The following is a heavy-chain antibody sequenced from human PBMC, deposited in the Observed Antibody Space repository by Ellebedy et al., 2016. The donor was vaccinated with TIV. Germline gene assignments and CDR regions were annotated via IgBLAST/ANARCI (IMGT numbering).Heavy chain of an antibody. CDR2: IDNAGDT. CDR1: GSTFRRYD. V-gene: IGHV3-13*01. D-gene: IGHD3-16*01. J-gene: IGHJ6*02. Sequence: GGSLRLXXPASGSTFRRYDMHWVRQSTRKGLEWVASIDNAGDTYYPGSVKGRFTISRENAKNSLYLKMNSLRVEDTAVYYCTRFEIISGGGYGMDVWGQGTTVTVSS. CDR3: TRFEIISGGGYGMDV.